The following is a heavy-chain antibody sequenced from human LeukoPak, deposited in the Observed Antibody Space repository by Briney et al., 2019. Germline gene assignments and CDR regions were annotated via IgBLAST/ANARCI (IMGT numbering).Heavy chain of an antibody. V-gene: IGHV1-18*01. CDR1: GYTFTSYG. CDR3: ARDRRYYYDTSGYYYIDY. D-gene: IGHD3-22*01. CDR2: ISAYNGNT. Sequence: ASVKVSCKASGYTFTSYGFSWVRQAPGQGREWMGWISAYNGNTNYAQKLQGRVTMTTDTSTSTGYMELRSLRSDDTAVYYCARDRRYYYDTSGYYYIDYWGQGTLVTVSS. J-gene: IGHJ4*02.